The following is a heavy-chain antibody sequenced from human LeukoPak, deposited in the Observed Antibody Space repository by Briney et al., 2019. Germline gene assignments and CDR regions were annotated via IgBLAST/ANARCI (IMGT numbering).Heavy chain of an antibody. J-gene: IGHJ4*02. Sequence: SQTLSLTCAISGDSVSSNSAAWNWIRQSPSRGLEWLRRTYYRSKWYNDYAVSVKSRITINPDTSKNQFSLQLNSVTPEDTAVYYCARVRTTVTTFGPKYYFDYWGQGTLVTVSS. D-gene: IGHD4-17*01. CDR3: ARVRTTVTTFGPKYYFDY. CDR2: TYYRSKWYN. CDR1: GDSVSSNSAA. V-gene: IGHV6-1*01.